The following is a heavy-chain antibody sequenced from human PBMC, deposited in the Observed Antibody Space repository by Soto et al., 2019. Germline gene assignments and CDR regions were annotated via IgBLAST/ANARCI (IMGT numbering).Heavy chain of an antibody. D-gene: IGHD4-17*01. CDR1: GGSISSGGYY. J-gene: IGHJ3*02. CDR2: IYYSGST. V-gene: IGHV4-31*03. CDR3: ARESGYGEYRVAFDI. Sequence: QVQLQESGPGLVKPSQTLSLTCTVSGGSISSGGYYWIWIRQHPGKGLEWIGFIYYSGSTYYNPSLKSRVTKSVDTSKNQFSLKLSSVTAADTAVYYCARESGYGEYRVAFDIWGPGTMVTVSS.